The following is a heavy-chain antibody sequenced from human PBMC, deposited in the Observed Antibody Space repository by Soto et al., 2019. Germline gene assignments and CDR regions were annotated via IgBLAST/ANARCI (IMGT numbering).Heavy chain of an antibody. CDR1: GFTVSSNY. V-gene: IGHV3-66*01. J-gene: IGHJ6*04. D-gene: IGHD3-3*01. CDR2: IYSGGST. CDR3: ARDGIRFLEWSPMDV. Sequence: GGSLRLSCAASGFTVSSNYMSWVRQAPGKGLEWVSVIYSGGSTYYADSVKGRFTISRDNSKNTLYLQMNSLRAEDTAVYYCARDGIRFLEWSPMDVWGKGTTVTVSS.